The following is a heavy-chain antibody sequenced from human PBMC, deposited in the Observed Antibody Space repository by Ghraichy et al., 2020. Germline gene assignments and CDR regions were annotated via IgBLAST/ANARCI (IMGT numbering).Heavy chain of an antibody. J-gene: IGHJ6*02. V-gene: IGHV1-24*01. CDR3: ATDGPGWGAVAGTHYGMDV. Sequence: ASVKVSCKVSGYTLTELSMHWVRQAPGKGLEWMGGFDPEDGETIYAQKFQGRVTMTEDTSTDTAYMELSSLRSEDTAVYYCATDGPGWGAVAGTHYGMDVWGQGTTVTVSS. CDR1: GYTLTELS. D-gene: IGHD6-19*01. CDR2: FDPEDGET.